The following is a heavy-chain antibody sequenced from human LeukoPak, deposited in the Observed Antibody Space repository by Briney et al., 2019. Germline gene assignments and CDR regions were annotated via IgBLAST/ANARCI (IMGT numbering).Heavy chain of an antibody. J-gene: IGHJ4*02. CDR2: INGDGSET. V-gene: IGHV3-74*01. Sequence: GGSLRLSCAASGFTFSGFWMHWVRQAPGKGLVWVSHINGDGSETSYADSVKGRFTISRDNAKNTLYLQMNSLRAEDTAVYYRARGGVSRTHDYWGQGTLVTVSS. CDR1: GFTFSGFW. D-gene: IGHD3-3*01. CDR3: ARGGVSRTHDY.